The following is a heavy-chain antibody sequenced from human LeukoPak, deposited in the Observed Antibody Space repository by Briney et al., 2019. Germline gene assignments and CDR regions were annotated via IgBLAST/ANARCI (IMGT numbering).Heavy chain of an antibody. CDR3: AKSNYYDSSDWFDP. Sequence: GGSLRLSCAASGFTFSSYGMHWVRQAPGQGLEWVAFIRYDGSNKFYADSVKGRFTISRDNSKNTLYLQMNSLRAEDTAVYYCAKSNYYDSSDWFDPWGQGTLVTVSS. J-gene: IGHJ5*02. CDR1: GFTFSSYG. V-gene: IGHV3-30*02. D-gene: IGHD3-22*01. CDR2: IRYDGSNK.